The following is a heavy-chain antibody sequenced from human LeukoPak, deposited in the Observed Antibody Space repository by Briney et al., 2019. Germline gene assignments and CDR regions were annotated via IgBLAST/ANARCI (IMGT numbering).Heavy chain of an antibody. J-gene: IGHJ3*02. CDR1: GDSINGYSINSYY. CDR3: ARGLGYSSSWYI. D-gene: IGHD6-13*01. Sequence: PSETLSLTCTVSGDSINGYSINSYYWNWIRQPPGKGLEWIGYIYYSGSTNYNPSLKSRVTISVDTSKNQFSLKLSSVTAADTAVYYCARGLGYSSSWYIWGQGTMVTVSS. CDR2: IYYSGST. V-gene: IGHV4-59*01.